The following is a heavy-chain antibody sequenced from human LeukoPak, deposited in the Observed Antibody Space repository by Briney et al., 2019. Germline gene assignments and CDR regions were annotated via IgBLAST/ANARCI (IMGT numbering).Heavy chain of an antibody. CDR3: ARDYILSYDY. J-gene: IGHJ4*02. V-gene: IGHV3-23*01. D-gene: IGHD3-10*01. Sequence: GGSLRLSCAASGFTFSTYGMSWVRQAPGKGLEWVSAISGSGGSTYYADSVKGRFTISRDNSKNTLYLQMNSLRVEDTAVYYCARDYILSYDYWGQGTLVTVSS. CDR2: ISGSGGST. CDR1: GFTFSTYG.